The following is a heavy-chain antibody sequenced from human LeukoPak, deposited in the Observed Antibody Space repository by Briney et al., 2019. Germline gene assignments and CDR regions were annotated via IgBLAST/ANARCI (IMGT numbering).Heavy chain of an antibody. V-gene: IGHV1-18*04. D-gene: IGHD2-2*01. CDR1: GYTFTSYG. Sequence: ASVKVSCKASGYTFTSYGISWVRQAPGQGLEWMGWISAYNGNTNYAQKLQGRVTMTTDTSTNTAYMELRSLRSDDTAVYYCARNPRGVVPATREFDPWGQGTLVTVSS. J-gene: IGHJ5*02. CDR2: ISAYNGNT. CDR3: ARNPRGVVPATREFDP.